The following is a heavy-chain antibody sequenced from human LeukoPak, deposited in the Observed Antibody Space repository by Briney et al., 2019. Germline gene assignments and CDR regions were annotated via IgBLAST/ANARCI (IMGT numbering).Heavy chain of an antibody. CDR1: GFTFSSYA. V-gene: IGHV3-23*01. Sequence: GGSLRISCAASGFTFSSYAMSWVRQAPGKGLEWVSATHSSGGTYYADSVKGRFTISRDTSKNTLYLQINSLSVEDTAVYYCIVFGDSNHWGQGTLVTVSS. CDR3: IVFGDSNH. CDR2: THSSGGT. D-gene: IGHD4-17*01. J-gene: IGHJ5*02.